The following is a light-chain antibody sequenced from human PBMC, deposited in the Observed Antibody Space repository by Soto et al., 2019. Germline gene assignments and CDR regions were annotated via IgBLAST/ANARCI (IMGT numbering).Light chain of an antibody. V-gene: IGLV1-40*01. CDR3: QSYDSSLSGV. Sequence: QSVLTQPPSVSGAPGQRVTISCTGSSSNIGAGYDVHWYQQFPGTAPKLFIYGNSNRPSGVPDRFSGSKSGTSASLAITGLQAEDEADYYCQSYDSSLSGVFGSGTKLTVL. J-gene: IGLJ1*01. CDR2: GNS. CDR1: SSNIGAGYD.